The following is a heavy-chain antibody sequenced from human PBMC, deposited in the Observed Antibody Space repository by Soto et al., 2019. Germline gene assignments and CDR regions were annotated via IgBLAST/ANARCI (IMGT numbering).Heavy chain of an antibody. CDR2: IFSTDAK. CDR3: TRIRGWGWLGHNDY. CDR1: GFSLSSGRMT. Sequence: QVTLKESGPVLVKPTETLTLTCTVSGFSLSSGRMTVSWIRQPSGKALEWLAHIFSTDAKSYSATLQSRLPISKNTSESQVVLTMTNRTPVERDTYYCTRIRGWGWLGHNDYWGQGTLVTVSS. V-gene: IGHV2-26*01. D-gene: IGHD3-10*01. J-gene: IGHJ4*02.